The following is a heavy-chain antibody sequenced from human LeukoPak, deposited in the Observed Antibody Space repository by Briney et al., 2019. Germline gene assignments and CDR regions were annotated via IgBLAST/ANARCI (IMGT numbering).Heavy chain of an antibody. J-gene: IGHJ4*02. CDR1: GFTFSTYG. CDR3: ARGGYSGTYYFDY. V-gene: IGHV3-33*01. D-gene: IGHD1-26*01. CDR2: VWYDGSNI. Sequence: GRSLRLSCAASGFTFSTYGMHCVRHAPGKGLEWVADVWYDGSNIQYVDSVKGRFTISRDNSKSTLYLQMNSLTAEDTAVCYCARGGYSGTYYFDYWGQGTLVTVSS.